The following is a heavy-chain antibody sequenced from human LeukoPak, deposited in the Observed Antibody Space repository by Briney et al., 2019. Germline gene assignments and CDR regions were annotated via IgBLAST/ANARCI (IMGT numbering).Heavy chain of an antibody. CDR1: GYTFTSYG. J-gene: IGHJ4*02. V-gene: IGHV1-18*01. Sequence: ASVKVSCKASGYTFTSYGISWVRQAPGQGLEWMGWISAYNGNTNYAQKLQGRVTMTTDTSTSTASMELRSLRSDDTAVYYCAKNAYIGSPDYWGQGTLVTVSS. CDR3: AKNAYIGSPDY. CDR2: ISAYNGNT. D-gene: IGHD1-26*01.